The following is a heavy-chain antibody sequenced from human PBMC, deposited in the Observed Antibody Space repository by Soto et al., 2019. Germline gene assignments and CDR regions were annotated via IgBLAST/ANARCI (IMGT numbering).Heavy chain of an antibody. V-gene: IGHV1-69*13. CDR1: GGTLSSYA. CDR3: ASQDYYGKSYYYGMDV. CDR2: IIPIFGTA. J-gene: IGHJ6*02. Sequence: EASVKASCKASGGTLSSYAISWVRQAPGQGLEWMGGIIPIFGTANYAQKFQGRVTITADESTSTAYMELSSLRSEDTAVYYCASQDYYGKSYYYGMDVWGQGTTVTVSS. D-gene: IGHD3-3*01.